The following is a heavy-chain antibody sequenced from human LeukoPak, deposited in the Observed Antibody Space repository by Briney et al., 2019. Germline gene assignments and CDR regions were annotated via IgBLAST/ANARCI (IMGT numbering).Heavy chain of an antibody. Sequence: PSETLSLTCTISGGSISSYYWSWIRQPPGKGLEWIGYIYYTGSTNHNPSLKSRVTVSVDTSKNQFSLKLSSVTAADTAVYYCARGSVIFGVVHLPPDYWGQGTLVTVSS. J-gene: IGHJ4*02. CDR1: GGSISSYY. CDR3: ARGSVIFGVVHLPPDY. V-gene: IGHV4-59*01. D-gene: IGHD3-3*01. CDR2: IYYTGST.